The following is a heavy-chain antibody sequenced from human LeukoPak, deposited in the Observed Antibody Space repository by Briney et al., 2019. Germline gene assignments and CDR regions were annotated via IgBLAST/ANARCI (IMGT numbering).Heavy chain of an antibody. CDR2: ISAYNGNT. CDR3: ARASRYYDSSGYYPKPNLDY. V-gene: IGHV1-18*01. Sequence: ASVKVSCKASGYTFTSYGISWVRQAPGQGLEWMGWISAYNGNTNCAQKLQGRVTMTTDTSTSTAYMELRSLRSDDTAVYYCARASRYYDSSGYYPKPNLDYWGQGTLVTVSS. CDR1: GYTFTSYG. D-gene: IGHD3-22*01. J-gene: IGHJ4*02.